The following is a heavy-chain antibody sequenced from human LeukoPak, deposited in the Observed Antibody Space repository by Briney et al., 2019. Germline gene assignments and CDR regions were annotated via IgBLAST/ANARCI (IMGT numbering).Heavy chain of an antibody. CDR3: ARDFKGFGLGWFGESTN. CDR2: ISAYNGNT. D-gene: IGHD3-10*01. J-gene: IGHJ4*02. CDR1: GYTFTSYG. V-gene: IGHV1-18*01. Sequence: GASVKVSCKASGYTFTSYGISWVRQAPGQGLEWMGWISAYNGNTNYAQKLQGRVTTTTDTSTSTAYMELRSLRSDDTAVYYCARDFKGFGLGWFGESTNWGQGTLVTVSS.